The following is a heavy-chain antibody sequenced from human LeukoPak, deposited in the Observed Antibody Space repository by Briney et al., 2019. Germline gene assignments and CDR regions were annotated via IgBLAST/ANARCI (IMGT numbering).Heavy chain of an antibody. Sequence: SETLSLTCTVSGGSISSSSYYWGWIRQPPGKGLEWIGSIYYSGSTYYNPSLKSRVTISVDTSKNQFSLKLSSVTDADTAVYYCARVDTAMVKLFDPWGQGTLVTVSS. CDR1: GGSISSSSYY. J-gene: IGHJ5*02. CDR2: IYYSGST. D-gene: IGHD5-18*01. V-gene: IGHV4-39*01. CDR3: ARVDTAMVKLFDP.